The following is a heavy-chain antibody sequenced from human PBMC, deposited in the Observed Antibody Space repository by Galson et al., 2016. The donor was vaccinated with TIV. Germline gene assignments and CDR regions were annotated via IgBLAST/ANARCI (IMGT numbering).Heavy chain of an antibody. CDR1: GFSVSDNY. CDR2: IYTGGST. V-gene: IGHV3-66*02. CDR3: ARERRYCGNECYLYYYYGMDV. D-gene: IGHD2-21*01. J-gene: IGHJ6*02. Sequence: SLRLSCAASGFSVSDNYVTWVRRAPGKGLEWVSMIYTGGSTSYADSVKGRFTISRDNSKNTLYLQMNRLRVEDSAVYYCARERRYCGNECYLYYYYGMDVWGQGTTVTVSS.